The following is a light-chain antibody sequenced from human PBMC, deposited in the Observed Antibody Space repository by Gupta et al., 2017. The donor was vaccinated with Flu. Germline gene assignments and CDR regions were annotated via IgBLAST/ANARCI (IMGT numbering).Light chain of an antibody. J-gene: IGLJ3*02. CDR2: DTS. Sequence: QAVVTQEPSPTVSPGGTVPLTCDSSTGPVTSDHFPSWFQQKPGHDPRTLIYDTSRTPSWTPALFSGSLPGGKAALRLSGAQPEDEDDYYCLLYDSGARVFGGGTKVTVL. V-gene: IGLV7-46*01. CDR1: TGPVTSDHF. CDR3: LLYDSGARV.